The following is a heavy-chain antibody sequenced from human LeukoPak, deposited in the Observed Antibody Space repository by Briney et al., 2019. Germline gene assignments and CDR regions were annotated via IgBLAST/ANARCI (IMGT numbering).Heavy chain of an antibody. CDR2: MSXDGSNX. CDR1: GFTFSSYG. CDR3: AXEGREWLSVGIDH. J-gene: IGHJ4*02. Sequence: GGSLRLSCAASGFTFSSYGMHWVRQAPGKGLEWVALMSXDGSNXHXXDSXXGRFIISRDNSKNTLYLQMNSLRPEDTAVYYCAXEGREWLSVGIDHWGRGTLVTVSS. V-gene: IGHV3-30*19. D-gene: IGHD6-19*01.